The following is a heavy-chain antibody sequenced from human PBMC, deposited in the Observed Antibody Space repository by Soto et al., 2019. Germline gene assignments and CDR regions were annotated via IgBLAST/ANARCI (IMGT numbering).Heavy chain of an antibody. CDR1: GYTFNNYG. J-gene: IGHJ2*01. V-gene: IGHV1-18*01. Sequence: QVQLAQSGAEVKKPGASVKLSCKASGYTFNNYGISWVRQAPGQGLEWMGWISGENGDTDQAHNFQDRVTMTTDASTNTAYMELRNLRSDDTALYYCARCYCSVGSCYACWHFDLWGRGTLVTVSS. CDR2: ISGENGDT. CDR3: ARCYCSVGSCYACWHFDL. D-gene: IGHD2-15*01.